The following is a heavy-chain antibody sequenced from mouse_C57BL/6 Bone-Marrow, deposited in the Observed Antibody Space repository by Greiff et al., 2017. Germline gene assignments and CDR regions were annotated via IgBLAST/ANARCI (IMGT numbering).Heavy chain of an antibody. V-gene: IGHV2-5*01. J-gene: IGHJ1*03. D-gene: IGHD2-3*01. CDR2: IWRGGST. Sequence: VQLQQSGPGLVQPSQSLSITCTVSGFSLTSYGVHWVRQSPGKGLEWLGVIWRGGSTDYNAAFMSRLSITKDNSKSQVFFKMNSLQADDTAIYYCAKFYDGYYEGYFDVWGTGTTVTVSS. CDR3: AKFYDGYYEGYFDV. CDR1: GFSLTSYG.